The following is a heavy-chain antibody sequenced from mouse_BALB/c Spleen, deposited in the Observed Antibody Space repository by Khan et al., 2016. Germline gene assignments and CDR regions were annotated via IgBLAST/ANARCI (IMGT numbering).Heavy chain of an antibody. CDR2: ILPGSDST. Sequence: QVQLQQSGAELMKPGASVKISCKASGYTFSRYWIEWIKESPGHGLEWIGEILPGSDSTNYNDKFKGKAAFTAETSSSTAYMQLNSLTSEDSAVCYCASGASWGQGTLLTVSS. V-gene: IGHV1-9*01. CDR1: GYTFSRYW. J-gene: IGHJ3*01. CDR3: ASGAS.